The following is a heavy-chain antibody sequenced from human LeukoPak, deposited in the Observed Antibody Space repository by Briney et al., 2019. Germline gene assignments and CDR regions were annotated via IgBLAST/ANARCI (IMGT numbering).Heavy chain of an antibody. D-gene: IGHD2-21*02. CDR2: ISSSSSYI. V-gene: IGHV3-11*06. CDR1: GFTFSDYY. CDR3: ARVTVVVTPIFHDYMDV. J-gene: IGHJ6*03. Sequence: KSGGSLRLSCAASGFTFSDYYMSWIRQAPGKGLEWVSYISSSSSYIYYADSVKGRFTISRDNAKNSLYLQMNSLRAEDTAVYYCARVTVVVTPIFHDYMDVWGKGTTVTISS.